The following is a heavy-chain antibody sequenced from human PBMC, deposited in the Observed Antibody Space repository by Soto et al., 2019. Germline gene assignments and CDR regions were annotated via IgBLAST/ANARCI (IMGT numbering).Heavy chain of an antibody. CDR3: ARSRRGYYYDSSGDPYNYYYGMDV. CDR2: ISYDGSNK. CDR1: GFTFSSYA. D-gene: IGHD3-22*01. Sequence: PGGSLRLSCAASGFTFSSYAMHWVRQAPGKGLEWVAVISYDGSNKYYADSVKGRFTTSRDNSKNTLYLQMNSLRAEDTAVYYCARSRRGYYYDSSGDPYNYYYGMDVWGQGTTVTVSS. V-gene: IGHV3-30-3*01. J-gene: IGHJ6*02.